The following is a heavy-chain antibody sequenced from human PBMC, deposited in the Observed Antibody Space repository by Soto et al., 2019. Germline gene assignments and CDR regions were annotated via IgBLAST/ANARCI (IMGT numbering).Heavy chain of an antibody. CDR3: ARDVGGWAEADV. J-gene: IGHJ6*02. CDR1: GGSISSGGYS. V-gene: IGHV4-30-2*01. Sequence: SETLSLTCAVSGGSISSGGYSWGWIRQPPGKGLEWIGYIYHSGSTYYNPSLKSRVTISVDRSKNQFSLKLSSVTAADTAVYYCARDVGGWAEADVWGQGTTVTVSS. D-gene: IGHD6-19*01. CDR2: IYHSGST.